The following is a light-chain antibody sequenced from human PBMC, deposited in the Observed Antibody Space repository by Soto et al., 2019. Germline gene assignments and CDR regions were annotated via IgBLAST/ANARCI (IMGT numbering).Light chain of an antibody. V-gene: IGKV3-15*01. CDR3: QQYNNWPPIT. J-gene: IGKJ2*01. CDR1: QGVSSN. Sequence: ETVMTQSPATLFVFPGERATLSCRASQGVSSNLAWYQHKPGQAPRLLIYSASTRATGIPARFSGSGSGTEFTLTISSLQSEDFAVYYCQQYNNWPPITFGQGTKLEIK. CDR2: SAS.